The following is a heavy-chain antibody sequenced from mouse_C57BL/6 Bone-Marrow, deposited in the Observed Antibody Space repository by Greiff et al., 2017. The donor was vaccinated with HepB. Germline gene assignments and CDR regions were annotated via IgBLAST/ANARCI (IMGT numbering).Heavy chain of an antibody. CDR3: AVPYYGSSYAYWYFDV. J-gene: IGHJ1*03. V-gene: IGHV1-69*01. D-gene: IGHD1-1*01. CDR2: IDPSDSYT. CDR1: GYTFTSYW. Sequence: VQLQQPGAELVMPGASVKLSCKASGYTFTSYWMHWVKQRPGQGLEWVGEIDPSDSYTNYNQKFKGKSTLTVDKSSSTAYMQLSSLTSEDSAVYYCAVPYYGSSYAYWYFDVWGTGTTVTVSS.